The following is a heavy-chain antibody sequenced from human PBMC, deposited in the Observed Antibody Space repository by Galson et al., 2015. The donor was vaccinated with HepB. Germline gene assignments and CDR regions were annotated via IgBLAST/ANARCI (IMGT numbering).Heavy chain of an antibody. CDR2: IIPILGIA. J-gene: IGHJ3*02. D-gene: IGHD1-26*01. V-gene: IGHV1-69*04. CDR3: ARDPRPGELRGGENAFDI. CDR1: GYTFTSHG. Sequence: QSGAEVKKPGASVKVSCKASGYTFTSHGISWVRQAPGQGLEWMGRIIPILGIANYAQKFQGRVTITADKSTSTAYMELSSLRSEDTAVYYCARDPRPGELRGGENAFDIWGQGTMVTVSS.